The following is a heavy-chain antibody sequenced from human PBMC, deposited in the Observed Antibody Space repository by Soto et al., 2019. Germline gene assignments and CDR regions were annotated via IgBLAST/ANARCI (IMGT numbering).Heavy chain of an antibody. J-gene: IGHJ4*02. Sequence: VELVQSGAEVKKPGASVRVSCKASGYTFSSFGLSWVRQAPGQGPEWMGWISPETGKTEYSHKFQGRVTMTTDTSTRTLFLDLGSLTSDDTAVYYCTRELFFISTSTVTPDAFWGQGTLVTVSS. CDR3: TRELFFISTSTVTPDAF. D-gene: IGHD4-17*01. CDR1: GYTFSSFG. V-gene: IGHV1-18*04. CDR2: ISPETGKT.